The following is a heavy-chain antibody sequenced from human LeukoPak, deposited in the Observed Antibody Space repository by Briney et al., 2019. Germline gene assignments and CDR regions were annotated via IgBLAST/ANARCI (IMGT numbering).Heavy chain of an antibody. D-gene: IGHD6-19*01. CDR2: IIPIFGTA. Sequence: GASVKVSCKASGGTFSSYAISWVRQAPGQGLEWMGGIIPIFGTANYAQKFQGRVTITTDESTSPAYMELSSLRSEDTAVYYCARGHQRAGSGLDYWGQGTLVTVSS. J-gene: IGHJ4*02. CDR1: GGTFSSYA. CDR3: ARGHQRAGSGLDY. V-gene: IGHV1-69*05.